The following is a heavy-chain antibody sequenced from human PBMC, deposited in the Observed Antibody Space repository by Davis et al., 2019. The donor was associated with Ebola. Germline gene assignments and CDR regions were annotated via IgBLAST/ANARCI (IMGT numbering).Heavy chain of an antibody. CDR1: GFTFSRHW. CDR3: AKGGSGWPSDYSYGMGV. V-gene: IGHV3-7*03. Sequence: GESLKISCAASGFTFSRHWMSWVRQAPAKGLEWVANIKQDGSEKYYVDSAKGRFTTSSDNAKSSLYLQMNSLRVEDTAVYYCAKGGSGWPSDYSYGMGVWGKGTTVTVSS. CDR2: IKQDGSEK. J-gene: IGHJ6*04. D-gene: IGHD6-19*01.